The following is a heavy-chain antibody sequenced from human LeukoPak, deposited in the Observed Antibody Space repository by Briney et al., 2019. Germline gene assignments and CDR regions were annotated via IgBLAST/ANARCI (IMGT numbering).Heavy chain of an antibody. D-gene: IGHD3-10*01. CDR1: GYTFTSYD. J-gene: IGHJ4*02. Sequence: ASVKVSCKASGYTFTSYDINWVRQATGQGLEWMGWMNPNSGNTGYAQKFQGRVTMTRNTSISTAYMELSSLRSEDTAVYYCARVNTMVRGVIYYWGQGTLVTVSS. CDR2: MNPNSGNT. CDR3: ARVNTMVRGVIYY. V-gene: IGHV1-8*01.